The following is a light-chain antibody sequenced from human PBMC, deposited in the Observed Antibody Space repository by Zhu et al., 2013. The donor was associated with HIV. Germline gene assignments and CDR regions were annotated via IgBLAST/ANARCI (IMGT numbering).Light chain of an antibody. CDR3: QQYNKWPSWT. Sequence: EIVLTQSPGTLSLSPGERATLSCRASQSVSSNLAWYQQRPGQAPRLLIFGASTRATGISARFSGSGSGTEFTLTISSLQSEDFAIYYCQQYNKWPSWTFGQGTKVEI. J-gene: IGKJ1*01. V-gene: IGKV3-15*01. CDR2: GAS. CDR1: QSVSSN.